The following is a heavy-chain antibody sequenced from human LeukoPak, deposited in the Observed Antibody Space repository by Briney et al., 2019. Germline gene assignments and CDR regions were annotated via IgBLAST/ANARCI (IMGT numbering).Heavy chain of an antibody. J-gene: IGHJ4*02. V-gene: IGHV4-59*12. D-gene: IGHD6-13*01. CDR2: IYYSGST. Sequence: SETLSLTCTVSGGSISSYYWSWIRQPPGKGLEWIGYIYYSGSTNYNPSLKSRVTISVDTSKNQFSLKLSSVTAADTAVYYCAGSARVAAAGSYYFDYWGQGTLVTVSS. CDR3: AGSARVAAAGSYYFDY. CDR1: GGSISSYY.